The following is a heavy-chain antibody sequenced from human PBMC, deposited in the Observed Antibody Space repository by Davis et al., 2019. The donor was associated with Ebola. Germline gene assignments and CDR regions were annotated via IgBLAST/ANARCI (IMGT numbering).Heavy chain of an antibody. V-gene: IGHV1-18*01. CDR1: GYTFTSYG. Sequence: ASVKVSCKASGYTFTSYGISWVRQAPGQGLEWMGWISAYNGNTNYAQKLQGRVTMTTDTSTSTAYMELSSLRPEDTAVYYCARGDIVATMGSWFDPWGQGVLVTVSS. CDR3: ARGDIVATMGSWFDP. D-gene: IGHD5-12*01. CDR2: ISAYNGNT. J-gene: IGHJ5*02.